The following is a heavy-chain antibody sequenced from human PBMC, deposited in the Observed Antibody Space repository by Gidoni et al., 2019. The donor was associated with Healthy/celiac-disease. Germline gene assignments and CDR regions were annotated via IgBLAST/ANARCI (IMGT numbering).Heavy chain of an antibody. D-gene: IGHD1-26*01. Sequence: QVQLQESGPGLVKPSQTLSLTCTVSGGSISSGGSYWSWIRQHPGKGLEWIGYIYYSGSTYYNPSLKSRVTISVDTSKNQFSLKLSSVTAADTAVYYCARGDSELNWFDPWGQGTLVTVSS. CDR1: GGSISSGGSY. CDR3: ARGDSELNWFDP. V-gene: IGHV4-31*03. J-gene: IGHJ5*02. CDR2: IYYSGST.